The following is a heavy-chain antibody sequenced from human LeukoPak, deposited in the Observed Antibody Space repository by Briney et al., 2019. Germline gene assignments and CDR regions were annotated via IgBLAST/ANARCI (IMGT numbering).Heavy chain of an antibody. D-gene: IGHD6-19*01. CDR2: ISYDGTSK. CDR3: AREEASSSHFDS. V-gene: IGHV3-30-3*01. CDR1: GFTFSSYS. Sequence: GGSLRLSCAASGFTFSSYSMNWVRQAPGKGLEWVAVISYDGTSKYYADSVKGRFTISRDNSKNTLYLQMNGLRVEETAVYYCAREEASSSHFDSWGLGTLVTVSS. J-gene: IGHJ4*02.